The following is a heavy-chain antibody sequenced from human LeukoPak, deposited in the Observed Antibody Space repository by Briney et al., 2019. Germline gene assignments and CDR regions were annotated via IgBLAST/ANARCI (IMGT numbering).Heavy chain of an antibody. Sequence: SETLSLTCTVSGGSISNNYWSWIRQPPGKGLEWIGYIYYSGSTNYNPSLKSRVTISVDTSKNQFSLKLSSVTAADTAVYYCARGGSSYYYYYMDVWGKGTTVTVSS. CDR2: IYYSGST. CDR1: GGSISNNY. D-gene: IGHD3-16*01. CDR3: ARGGSSYYYYYMDV. V-gene: IGHV4-59*01. J-gene: IGHJ6*03.